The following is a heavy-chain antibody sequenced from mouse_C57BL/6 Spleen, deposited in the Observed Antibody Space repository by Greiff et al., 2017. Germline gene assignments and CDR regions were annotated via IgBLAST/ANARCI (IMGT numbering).Heavy chain of an antibody. Sequence: EVQLQQSGTVLARPGASVKMSCKTSGYTFTSYWMHWVKQRPGQGLEWIGAIYPGNSDPSYKQKFKGKAKLTAATADSTAYMELSSLTNEDSAVYDCTRGAYASAGDMDYWGQGTSGTVSS. D-gene: IGHD1-1*01. CDR2: IYPGNSDP. V-gene: IGHV1-5*01. CDR1: GYTFTSYW. CDR3: TRGAYASAGDMDY. J-gene: IGHJ4*01.